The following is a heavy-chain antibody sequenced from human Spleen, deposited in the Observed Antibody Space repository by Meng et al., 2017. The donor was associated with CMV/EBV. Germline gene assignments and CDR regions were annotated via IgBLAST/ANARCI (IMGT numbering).Heavy chain of an antibody. D-gene: IGHD3-3*01. CDR1: GFTFSSYA. V-gene: IGHV3-48*04. CDR2: ISSSGSTI. CDR3: ARDFWSGYYSYWFDP. J-gene: IGHJ5*02. Sequence: GESLKISCAASGFTFSSYAMSWVRQAPGKGLEWVSYISSSGSTIYYADSVKGRFTISRDNAKNSLYLQMNSLRAEDTAVYYCARDFWSGYYSYWFDPWGQGTLVTVSS.